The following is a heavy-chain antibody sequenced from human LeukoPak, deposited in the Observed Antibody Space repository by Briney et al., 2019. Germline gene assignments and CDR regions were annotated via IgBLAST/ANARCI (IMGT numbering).Heavy chain of an antibody. D-gene: IGHD1-26*01. CDR3: ARASGSYWWFDS. CDR2: VNPNSGDT. Sequence: GASVKVSCKASGYTFTGYYLRWVRQAPGQGLEWMGCVNPNSGDTNYAQKFQGSVTMTRDTSISTVYMELSRLRSDDTAVYYCARASGSYWWFDSWGQGTPVTVSS. J-gene: IGHJ5*01. CDR1: GYTFTGYY. V-gene: IGHV1-2*02.